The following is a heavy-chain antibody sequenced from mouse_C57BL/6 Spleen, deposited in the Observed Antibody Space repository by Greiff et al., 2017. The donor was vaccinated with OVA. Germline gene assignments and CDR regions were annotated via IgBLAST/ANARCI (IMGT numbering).Heavy chain of an antibody. V-gene: IGHV3-8*01. J-gene: IGHJ1*03. CDR1: GYSITSDY. Sequence: VQLQQSGPGLAKPSQTLSLTCSVTGYSITSDYWNWIRKFPGNKLEYMGYISYSGSTYYNPSLKSRISITRDTSKNQYYLQLNSVTTEDTATYYCARYLTTVVAMDWYFDVWGTGTTVTVSS. D-gene: IGHD1-1*01. CDR2: ISYSGST. CDR3: ARYLTTVVAMDWYFDV.